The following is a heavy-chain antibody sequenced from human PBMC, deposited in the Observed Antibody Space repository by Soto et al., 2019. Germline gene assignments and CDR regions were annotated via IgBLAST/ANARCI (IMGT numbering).Heavy chain of an antibody. CDR1: GFSFRDHY. J-gene: IGHJ4*02. Sequence: GGSLRLSCAASGFSFRDHYMTWIRQAPGKGLELLSYISPGGDITNYADSVKGRFTISRDNAKNSLFPHMNSLRAEDTAVYYCTRDPRITDFWGQGTLVTVSS. CDR2: ISPGGDIT. D-gene: IGHD3-16*01. CDR3: TRDPRITDF. V-gene: IGHV3-11*01.